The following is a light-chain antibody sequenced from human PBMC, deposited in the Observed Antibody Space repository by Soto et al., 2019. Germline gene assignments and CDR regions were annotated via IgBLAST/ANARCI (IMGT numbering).Light chain of an antibody. Sequence: IQLTQSPSSLSASVGDRVTITCRASQGSSSSLAWYQQTPGKAPKFLIYAASTLQSGVPARFSGSGSGTDFTLTISSLQPEDFATYYCQQVNSYPLTFGGGTKVEIK. CDR3: QQVNSYPLT. J-gene: IGKJ4*01. CDR2: AAS. CDR1: QGSSSS. V-gene: IGKV1-9*01.